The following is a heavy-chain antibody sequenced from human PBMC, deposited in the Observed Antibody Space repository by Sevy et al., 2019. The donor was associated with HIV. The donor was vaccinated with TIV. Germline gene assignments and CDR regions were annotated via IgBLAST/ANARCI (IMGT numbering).Heavy chain of an antibody. CDR2: ISYDGSNK. CDR1: GFTFSSYG. D-gene: IGHD2-15*01. Sequence: GGSLRLSCAASGFTFSSYGMHWVRQAPGKGLEWVAVISYDGSNKYYADSVKGRFTISRDNSKNTLYLQMNSLRAEDTAGYYCAKDLGYCSGGSCYEAGVVDYWGQGTLVTVSS. CDR3: AKDLGYCSGGSCYEAGVVDY. J-gene: IGHJ4*02. V-gene: IGHV3-30*18.